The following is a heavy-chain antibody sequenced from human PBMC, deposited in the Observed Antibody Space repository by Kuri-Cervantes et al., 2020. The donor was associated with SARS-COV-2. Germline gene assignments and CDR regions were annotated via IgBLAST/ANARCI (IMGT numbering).Heavy chain of an antibody. CDR3: AKDLAYGDYAGDY. V-gene: IGHV3-23*01. D-gene: IGHD4-17*01. J-gene: IGHJ4*02. CDR1: GFTFSSYA. CDR2: ISGSGGST. Sequence: GESLKISCAASGFTFSSYAMSWVRQAPGKGLEWVSAISGSGGSTYYADSVKGRFTISRDNSKNTLYLQMNSLRAEVTAVYYCAKDLAYGDYAGDYWGQGTLVTVSS.